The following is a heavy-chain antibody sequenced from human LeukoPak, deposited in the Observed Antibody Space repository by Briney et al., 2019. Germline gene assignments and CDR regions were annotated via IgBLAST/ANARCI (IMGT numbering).Heavy chain of an antibody. CDR1: GFTFISYW. CDR3: ARDAPGNTALDY. J-gene: IGHJ4*02. D-gene: IGHD5-18*01. V-gene: IGHV3-74*01. CDR2: INGYGSST. Sequence: GGSLRLSCAASGFTFISYWMHWVRQAPGKGLVWVSRINGYGSSTDFADSVKGRFTISRDNAKNTLYLQMNSLRAEDTAVYYCARDAPGNTALDYXGQGTLVTVSX.